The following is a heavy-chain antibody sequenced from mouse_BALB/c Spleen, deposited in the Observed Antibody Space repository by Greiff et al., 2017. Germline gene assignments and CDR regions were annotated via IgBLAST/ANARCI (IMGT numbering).Heavy chain of an antibody. D-gene: IGHD4-1*02. CDR2: IYWDDDK. CDR1: GFSLSTSGMG. J-gene: IGHJ3*01. Sequence: QVTLKVSGPGILQPSQTLSLTCSFSGFSLSTSGMGVSWIRQPSGKGLEWLAHIYWDDDKRYNPSLKSRLTISKDTSSNQVFLKITSVDTADTATYYCARRSTGTGFAYWGQGTLVTVSA. CDR3: ARRSTGTGFAY. V-gene: IGHV8-12*01.